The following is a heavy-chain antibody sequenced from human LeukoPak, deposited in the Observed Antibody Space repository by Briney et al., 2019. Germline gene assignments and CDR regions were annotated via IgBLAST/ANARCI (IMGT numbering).Heavy chain of an antibody. V-gene: IGHV3-21*01. D-gene: IGHD1-1*01. CDR1: GFTFSIYS. CDR3: ARDQRATASTGSYFDY. CDR2: VSSSSSYI. J-gene: IGHJ4*02. Sequence: GGSLRLSCAASGFTFSIYSMSWVRQAPGKGLEWVSSVSSSSSYIYYADSVKGRFTISRDNAKNSLSLQMNSLRAEDTAVYYCARDQRATASTGSYFDYWGQGTLVTVSS.